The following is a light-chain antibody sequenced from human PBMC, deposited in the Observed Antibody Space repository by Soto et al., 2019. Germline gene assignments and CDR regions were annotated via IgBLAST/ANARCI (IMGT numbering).Light chain of an antibody. J-gene: IGLJ3*02. CDR3: SSFTTSSLGV. CDR1: SSDVGGYNY. V-gene: IGLV2-14*01. Sequence: QSALTPPASVSGSPGQSITISCTGTSSDVGGYNYVSWYQQHPGKAPKLMIYEVSNRPSGVSNRFSGSKSGNTASLTISGLQAEDEADYYCSSFTTSSLGVFGGGTKLTVL. CDR2: EVS.